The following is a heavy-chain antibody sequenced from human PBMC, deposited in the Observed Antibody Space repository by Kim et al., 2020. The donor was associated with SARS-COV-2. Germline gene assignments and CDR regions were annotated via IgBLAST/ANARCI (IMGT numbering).Heavy chain of an antibody. D-gene: IGHD3-3*01. V-gene: IGHV3-30*04. Sequence: GGSLRLSCAASGFTFSSYAMHWVRQAPGKGLEWVAVISYDGSNKYYADSVKGRFTISRDNSKNTLYLQMNSLRAEDTAVYYCARDHYDFWSDSYREYYF. J-gene: IGHJ4*01. CDR1: GFTFSSYA. CDR3: ARDHYDFWSDSYREYYF. CDR2: ISYDGSNK.